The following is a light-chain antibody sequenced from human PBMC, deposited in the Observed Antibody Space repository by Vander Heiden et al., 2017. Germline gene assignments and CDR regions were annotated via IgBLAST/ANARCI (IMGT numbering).Light chain of an antibody. CDR3: AAWDDRLSFVV. J-gene: IGLJ2*01. V-gene: IGLV1-47*01. Sequence: QSVLTQPPSPSGTPGQRVTISCSGSSSNIGNNYVYWYRQLPGTAPKLLIFSTNRRPSGVPDRFSGSKSGTSASLAISGLRPDDEADYHCAAWDDRLSFVVFGGGTKLTVL. CDR1: SSNIGNNY. CDR2: STN.